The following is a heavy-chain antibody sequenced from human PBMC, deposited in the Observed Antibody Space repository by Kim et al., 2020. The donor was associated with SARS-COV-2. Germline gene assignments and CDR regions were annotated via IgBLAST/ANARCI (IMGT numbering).Heavy chain of an antibody. Sequence: SETLSLTCAVYGGSFSGYYWSWIRQPPGKGLEWMGEINHSGSTNYNPSLKSRVTISVYTSKNQFSLKLSSVTAADTAVYYCARGRAHTNYCSGGCFYVAHGKYKYNWFDPWGQGTLVTVSS. D-gene: IGHD2-15*01. V-gene: IGHV4-34*01. CDR2: INHSGST. CDR1: GGSFSGYY. J-gene: IGHJ5*02. CDR3: ARGRAHTNYCSGGCFYVAHGKYKYNWFDP.